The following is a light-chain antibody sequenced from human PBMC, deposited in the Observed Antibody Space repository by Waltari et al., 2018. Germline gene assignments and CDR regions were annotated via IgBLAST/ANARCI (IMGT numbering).Light chain of an antibody. CDR1: SSDDGDNFY. CDR2: DVN. V-gene: IGLV2-14*01. J-gene: IGLJ2*01. CDR3: NSYTDGSTL. Sequence: HSALPQPASVSGSPGQSITISCTETSSDDGDNFYVSWYQQHPGKAPKLMIYDVNSRPPGVSTRLSGSKSGNTAALTICGLPAEDEADYYCNSYTDGSTLFGGGTKLTVL.